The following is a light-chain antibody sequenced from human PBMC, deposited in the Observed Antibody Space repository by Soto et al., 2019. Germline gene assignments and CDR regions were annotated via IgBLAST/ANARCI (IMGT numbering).Light chain of an antibody. V-gene: IGKV3-20*01. CDR1: QSVSSSY. CDR2: GAS. Sequence: EIVLTQSPGTLSLSPGARATLSCRASQSVSSSYLAWYQQKPGQAPSPLIYGASSRATGIPDSFSGSGSVTDFTLSISRLEPEDFAVYYCQQYCSSPPRLTFGPGTKVDIK. J-gene: IGKJ3*01. CDR3: QQYCSSPPRLT.